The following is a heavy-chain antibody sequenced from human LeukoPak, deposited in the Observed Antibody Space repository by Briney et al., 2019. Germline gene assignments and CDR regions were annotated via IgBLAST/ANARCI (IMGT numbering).Heavy chain of an antibody. CDR3: ACSGSLVHDAFDI. Sequence: PSETLSLTCTVSGGSISAYYWSWIRQPPGKGLEWIGYISYSGSTKYNPSLKSRVTISVDTSKNQFSLKLSSVTAADTAVYYCACSGSLVHDAFDIWGQGTMVTVSS. V-gene: IGHV4-59*01. CDR1: GGSISAYY. J-gene: IGHJ3*02. D-gene: IGHD2-15*01. CDR2: ISYSGST.